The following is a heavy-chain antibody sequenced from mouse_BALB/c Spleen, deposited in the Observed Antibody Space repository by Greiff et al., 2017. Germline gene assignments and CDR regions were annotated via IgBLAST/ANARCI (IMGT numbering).Heavy chain of an antibody. CDR1: GFTFNTYA. Sequence: EVQLQESGGGLVQPKGSLKLSCAASGFTFNTYAMNWVRQAPGKGLEWVARIRSKSNNYATYYADSVKDRFTISRDDSQSMLYLQMNNLKTEDTAMYYCVREYGSSSWFAYWGQGTLVTVSA. V-gene: IGHV10-1*02. D-gene: IGHD1-1*01. CDR2: IRSKSNNYAT. J-gene: IGHJ3*01. CDR3: VREYGSSSWFAY.